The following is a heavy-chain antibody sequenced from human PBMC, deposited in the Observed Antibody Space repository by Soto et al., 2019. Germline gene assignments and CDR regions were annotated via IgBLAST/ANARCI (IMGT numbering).Heavy chain of an antibody. CDR1: GGTFSSYT. D-gene: IGHD2-2*01. V-gene: IGHV1-69*04. J-gene: IGHJ4*02. CDR3: ARDLGYCSSTSCLVYFDY. Sequence: ASVKVSCKASGGTFSSYTISWVRQAPGQGLEWMGRIIPILGIANYAQKFQGRVTITADKSTSTAYMELSSLRSEDTAVYYCARDLGYCSSTSCLVYFDYWGQGTLVTVSS. CDR2: IIPILGIA.